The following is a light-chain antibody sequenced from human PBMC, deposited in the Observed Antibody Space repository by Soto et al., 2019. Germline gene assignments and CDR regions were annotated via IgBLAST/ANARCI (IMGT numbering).Light chain of an antibody. J-gene: IGKJ1*01. V-gene: IGKV3-20*01. CDR1: QSVSSSY. Sequence: EIVLTQSPGTLSLSPGERATLSCRASQSVSSSYLAWYQQKPGQAPRLLIYGASSRATGIPDRFSGGGSGTDFPLIISRLEAEDFAVYYCQQYGSPPTFGQGTKVEIK. CDR2: GAS. CDR3: QQYGSPPT.